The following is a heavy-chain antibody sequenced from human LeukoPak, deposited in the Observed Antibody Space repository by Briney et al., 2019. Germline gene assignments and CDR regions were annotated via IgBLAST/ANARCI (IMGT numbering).Heavy chain of an antibody. J-gene: IGHJ2*01. Sequence: ASVKVSCKASGYTFTSYAMHWVRQSPGQRLEWMGWINAGNGNTKYSQKFQGRVTITRDTSASTAYMELSSLRSEDTAVYYCARDSPYSNYWYFDLWGRGTLVTVSS. V-gene: IGHV1-3*01. CDR3: ARDSPYSNYWYFDL. CDR1: GYTFTSYA. D-gene: IGHD6-13*01. CDR2: INAGNGNT.